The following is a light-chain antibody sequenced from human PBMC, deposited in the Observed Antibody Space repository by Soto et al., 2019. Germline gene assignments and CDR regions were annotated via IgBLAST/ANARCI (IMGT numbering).Light chain of an antibody. CDR3: QQYNSYSRGT. V-gene: IGKV1-5*03. Sequence: DIQMTQSPSTLSASVGDRVTIACRASQNIKNWLAWYQQKPGKVPKLLIYTASSLESGVPSRFSGSGSGTEFTLTISSLQPGDFATYYCQQYNSYSRGTFGQGTKVEIK. CDR1: QNIKNW. CDR2: TAS. J-gene: IGKJ1*01.